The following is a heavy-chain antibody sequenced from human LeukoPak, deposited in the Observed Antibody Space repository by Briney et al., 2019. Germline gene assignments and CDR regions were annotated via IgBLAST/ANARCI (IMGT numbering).Heavy chain of an antibody. CDR1: GYTLTELS. V-gene: IGHV1-24*01. CDR3: ATTEAVAGTRDWFDP. J-gene: IGHJ5*02. Sequence: ASVKVSCKVSGYTLTELSMHWVRQAPGQGLEWMGGFDPEDGETIYAQKFQGRVTMTEDTSTDTAYMELSSLRSEDTAVYYCATTEAVAGTRDWFDPWGQGTLVTVSS. D-gene: IGHD6-19*01. CDR2: FDPEDGET.